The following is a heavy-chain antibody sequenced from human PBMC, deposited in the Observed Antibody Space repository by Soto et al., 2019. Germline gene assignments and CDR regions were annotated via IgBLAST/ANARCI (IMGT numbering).Heavy chain of an antibody. D-gene: IGHD3-10*01. CDR3: DRLGLSYYCYCGMDV. V-gene: IGHV4-34*01. Sequence: PSETLSLTCAVYGGSFSGYYWSWIRQPPGKGLEWIGEINHSGSTNYNPSLKSRVTISVDTSKNQFSLKLSSVTAADTAVYYCDRLGLSYYCYCGMDVWGQGTTVTVSS. J-gene: IGHJ6*02. CDR2: INHSGST. CDR1: GGSFSGYY.